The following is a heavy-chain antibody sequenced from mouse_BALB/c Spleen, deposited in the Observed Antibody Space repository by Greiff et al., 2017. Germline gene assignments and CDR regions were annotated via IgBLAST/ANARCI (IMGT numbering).Heavy chain of an antibody. V-gene: IGHV1S137*01. Sequence: VQLVESGAELVRPGVSVKISCKGSGYTFTDYAMHWVKQSHAKSLEWIGVISTYYGDASYNQKFKGKATMTVDKSSSTAYMELARLTSEDSAIYYCAHSGAMDYWGQGTSVTVSS. D-gene: IGHD3-1*01. J-gene: IGHJ4*01. CDR1: GYTFTDYA. CDR2: ISTYYGDA. CDR3: AHSGAMDY.